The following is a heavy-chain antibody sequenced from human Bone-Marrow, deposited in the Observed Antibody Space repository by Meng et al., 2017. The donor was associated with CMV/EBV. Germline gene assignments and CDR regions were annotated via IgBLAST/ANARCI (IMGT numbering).Heavy chain of an antibody. CDR1: GGSVSSGSYY. Sequence: GSLRLSCTVSGGSVSSGSYYWSWIRQPPGKGLEWIGEINHSGSTNYNPSLKSRVTISVDTSKNQFSLKLSSVTAADTAVYYCARVTLDCSSTSCYQIDYWGQGTLVTVSS. CDR3: ARVTLDCSSTSCYQIDY. V-gene: IGHV4-39*07. CDR2: INHSGST. J-gene: IGHJ4*02. D-gene: IGHD2-2*01.